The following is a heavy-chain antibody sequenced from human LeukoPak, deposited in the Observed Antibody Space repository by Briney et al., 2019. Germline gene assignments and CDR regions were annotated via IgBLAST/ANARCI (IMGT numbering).Heavy chain of an antibody. D-gene: IGHD3-22*01. CDR2: ISGSGGST. CDR1: GVTFSSYA. Sequence: GGSLRLSCAASGVTFSSYAMSWVRQAPGKGLEWVSAISGSGGSTYYADSVKGQFTISRDNSKNTLYLQMSSLRAEDTAVYYCAKDQGYYDSSRIVWGQGTLVTVSS. V-gene: IGHV3-23*01. CDR3: AKDQGYYDSSRIV. J-gene: IGHJ4*02.